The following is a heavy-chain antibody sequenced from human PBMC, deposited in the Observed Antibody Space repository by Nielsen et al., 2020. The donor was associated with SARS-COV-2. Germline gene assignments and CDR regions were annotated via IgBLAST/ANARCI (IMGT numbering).Heavy chain of an antibody. V-gene: IGHV1-46*01. CDR2: INPSGGST. CDR3: ARDMVPYSSGWIPDY. J-gene: IGHJ4*02. D-gene: IGHD6-19*01. CDR1: GYTFTSYY. Sequence: GESLKISCAASGYTFTSYYMHWVRQAPGQGLEWMGIINPSGGSTSYAQKFQGRVTMTRDTSTSTVYMELSSLRSEDTAVYYCARDMVPYSSGWIPDYWGQGTLVTVSS.